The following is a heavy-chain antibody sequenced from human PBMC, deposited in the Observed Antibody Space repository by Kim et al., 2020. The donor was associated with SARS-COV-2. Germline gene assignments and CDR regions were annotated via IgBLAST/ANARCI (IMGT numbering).Heavy chain of an antibody. V-gene: IGHV3-21*01. J-gene: IGHJ4*02. Sequence: GGSLRLSCAASGFTFSSYSMNWVRQAPGKGLEWVSSISSSSSYIYYADSVKGRFTISRDNAKNSLYLQMNSLRAEDTAVYYCARDLTTVTPNGVHFDYWGQGTLVTVSS. D-gene: IGHD4-17*01. CDR2: ISSSSSYI. CDR3: ARDLTTVTPNGVHFDY. CDR1: GFTFSSYS.